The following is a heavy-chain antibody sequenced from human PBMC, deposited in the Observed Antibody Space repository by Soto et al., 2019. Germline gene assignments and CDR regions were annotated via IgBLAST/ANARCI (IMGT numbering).Heavy chain of an antibody. CDR1: GGSISSSNW. CDR3: ARVLGNDAFDI. J-gene: IGHJ3*02. Sequence: QVQLQESGPGLVKPSGTLSLTCAVSGGSISSSNWWSWVRQPPGKGLAWIGEIYHSGSTNYNPSLKSRVTISGDKSKNQFSLKLSSVTAADTAVYYCARVLGNDAFDIWGQGTMVTVSS. CDR2: IYHSGST. D-gene: IGHD3-3*02. V-gene: IGHV4-4*02.